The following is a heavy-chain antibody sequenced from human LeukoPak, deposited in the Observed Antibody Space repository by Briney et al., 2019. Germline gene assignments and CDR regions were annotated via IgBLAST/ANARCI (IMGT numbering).Heavy chain of an antibody. V-gene: IGHV3-11*01. CDR3: ARAPTWGAFDI. J-gene: IGHJ3*02. D-gene: IGHD1-26*01. CDR1: GFTFSDYY. CDR2: TSSSTVTT. Sequence: GGSLRLSCAASGFTFSDYYMGWIRQAPGKGLEWISYTSSSTVTTYYADSVRGRFTISRDNAKGTLYLQMNSLRAEDTAMYYCARAPTWGAFDIWGQGTMVTVSS.